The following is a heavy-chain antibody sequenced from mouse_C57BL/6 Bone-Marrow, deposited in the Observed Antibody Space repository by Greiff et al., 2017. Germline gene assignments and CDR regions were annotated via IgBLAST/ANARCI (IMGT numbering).Heavy chain of an antibody. J-gene: IGHJ3*01. Sequence: QVQLQESGAELARPGASVKLSCKASGYTFTSYGISWVKQRTGQGLEWIGEIYPRSGNTYYNEKFKGKATLTADKSSSTAYMELRSLTSEDSAVYFCARDARRWFAYWGQGTLVTVSA. CDR3: ARDARRWFAY. CDR1: GYTFTSYG. V-gene: IGHV1-81*01. CDR2: IYPRSGNT.